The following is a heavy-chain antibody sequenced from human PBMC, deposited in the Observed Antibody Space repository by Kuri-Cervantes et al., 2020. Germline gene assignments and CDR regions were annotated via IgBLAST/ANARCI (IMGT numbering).Heavy chain of an antibody. D-gene: IGHD3-3*01. Sequence: GWSLRLSCAASGFTFSSNGMSWVRQAPGKGLEWVAGIKQDGSDKYYVDSVKGRFTISRDNSKNTLYLQMNSLRAEDTAVYYCARGLRFLEWLSPSYYYYYMDVWGKGTTVTVSS. CDR3: ARGLRFLEWLSPSYYYYYMDV. CDR2: IKQDGSDK. V-gene: IGHV3-7*04. J-gene: IGHJ6*03. CDR1: GFTFSSNG.